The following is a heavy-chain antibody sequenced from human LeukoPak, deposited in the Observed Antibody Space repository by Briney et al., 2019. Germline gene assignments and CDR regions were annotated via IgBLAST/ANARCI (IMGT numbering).Heavy chain of an antibody. D-gene: IGHD2-2*01. CDR2: IYYSGST. Sequence: SETLSLTCTVSGVSISSGGYYWSWIRQHPGKGLEWIGYIYYSGSTYYNPSLKSRVTISVDTSKNQFSLKLSSVTAADTAIYYCARDGCSGTSCNGNWFDPWGQGTPVTVSS. J-gene: IGHJ5*02. CDR1: GVSISSGGYY. V-gene: IGHV4-31*03. CDR3: ARDGCSGTSCNGNWFDP.